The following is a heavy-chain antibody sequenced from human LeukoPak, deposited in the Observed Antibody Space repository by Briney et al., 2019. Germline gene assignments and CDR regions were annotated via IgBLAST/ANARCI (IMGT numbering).Heavy chain of an antibody. Sequence: PSETLSLTCTVSGGSISSGSYYWSWIQQPAGKGLEWIGRIYTSGSTNYNPSLKSRVTISVDTSKNQFSLKLSSVTAADTAVYYCARDRWEPSPLPFDWGQGTLVTVSS. J-gene: IGHJ4*02. D-gene: IGHD4-23*01. V-gene: IGHV4-61*02. CDR2: IYTSGST. CDR1: GGSISSGSYY. CDR3: ARDRWEPSPLPFD.